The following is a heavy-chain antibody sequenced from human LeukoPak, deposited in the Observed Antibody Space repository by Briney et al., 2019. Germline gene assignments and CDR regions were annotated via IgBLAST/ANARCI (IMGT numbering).Heavy chain of an antibody. D-gene: IGHD5-24*01. CDR2: ISSSSSYI. CDR3: ARDAEMATISSYLDY. Sequence: GGSLRLSCAASGFTFSSYSMNWVRQAPGKGLEWVSSISSSSSYIYYADSVKGRFTISRDNAKNSLYLQMNSLRAEDTAVYYCARDAEMATISSYLDYWGQGTLVTVSS. V-gene: IGHV3-21*01. J-gene: IGHJ4*02. CDR1: GFTFSSYS.